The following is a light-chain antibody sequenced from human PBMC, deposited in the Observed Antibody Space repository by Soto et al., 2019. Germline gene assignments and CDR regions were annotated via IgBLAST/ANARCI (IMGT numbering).Light chain of an antibody. CDR3: SSYSISTAYL. CDR1: SSDVGGYDY. V-gene: IGLV2-14*01. J-gene: IGLJ1*01. CDR2: EVN. Sequence: QSALTQPASVSGSPGQSITISCTGTSSDVGGYDYVSWYQLHPGKAPKLMVFEVNNRPSGVSYRFSGSKSGNTASLPISGLQAEDAADYFCSSYSISTAYLFGTGTKVTVL.